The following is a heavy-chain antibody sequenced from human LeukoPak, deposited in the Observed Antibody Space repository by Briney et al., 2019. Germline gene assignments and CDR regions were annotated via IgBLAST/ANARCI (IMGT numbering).Heavy chain of an antibody. D-gene: IGHD3-3*01. CDR2: INNSGSTI. CDR1: GVTLSNYY. Sequence: GGSPRPSCVASGVTLSNYYMNWVRPAPGEGLGWGLYINNSGSTIYYADSVKGRFIISRDNAKNSLYLQMNSLRAEDTAVYYCARDRGGADDFWSGYYTGYFDYWGQGTLVTVSS. J-gene: IGHJ4*02. CDR3: ARDRGGADDFWSGYYTGYFDY. V-gene: IGHV3-48*01.